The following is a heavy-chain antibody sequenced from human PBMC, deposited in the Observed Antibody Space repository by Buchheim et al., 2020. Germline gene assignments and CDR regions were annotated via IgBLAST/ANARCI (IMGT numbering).Heavy chain of an antibody. Sequence: EVQLVETGGGLLQPGGSLRLSCAASGFTVSSNYMSWVRQAPGKGLEWVSVIYSGGSTYYADSVKGRFTIPRDNSKNTLYLQMNSMRAEDTAVYYCARPYYYGSGSQRGYYGMDVWGQGTT. V-gene: IGHV3-53*02. CDR3: ARPYYYGSGSQRGYYGMDV. J-gene: IGHJ6*02. CDR2: IYSGGST. CDR1: GFTVSSNY. D-gene: IGHD3-10*01.